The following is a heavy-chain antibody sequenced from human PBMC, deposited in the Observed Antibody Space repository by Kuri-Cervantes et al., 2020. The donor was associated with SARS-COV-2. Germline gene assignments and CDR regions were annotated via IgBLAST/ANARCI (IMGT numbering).Heavy chain of an antibody. J-gene: IGHJ6*03. V-gene: IGHV1-2*02. CDR2: INPNSGGT. D-gene: IGHD7-27*01. Sequence: ASVKVSCKASGYTFTGYYMHWVRQAPGQGLEWMGWINPNSGGTNYAQKFQGRVTMTRDTSISTAYMELSRLRSDDTAVYYCARANWGSYYYYHMDVWGKGPRSPSP. CDR3: ARANWGSYYYYHMDV. CDR1: GYTFTGYY.